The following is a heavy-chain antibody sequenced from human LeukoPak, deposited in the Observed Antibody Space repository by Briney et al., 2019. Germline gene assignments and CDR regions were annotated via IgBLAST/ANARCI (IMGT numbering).Heavy chain of an antibody. CDR3: ARDIVVVPAPGYYYYYMDV. CDR1: AGSISSYS. J-gene: IGHJ6*03. D-gene: IGHD2-2*01. CDR2: IYTSGST. Sequence: SETLSLTCTVSAGSISSYSWSWIRQPPGKGLEWIGYIYTSGSTNYNPSLKSRVTISVDTSKNQFSLKLSAVTAADTAVYYCARDIVVVPAPGYYYYYMDVWGKGTTVTVSS. V-gene: IGHV4-4*09.